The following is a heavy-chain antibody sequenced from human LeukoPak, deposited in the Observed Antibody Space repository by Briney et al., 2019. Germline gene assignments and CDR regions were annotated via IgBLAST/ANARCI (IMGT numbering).Heavy chain of an antibody. D-gene: IGHD3-10*01. CDR3: ARGIYGFSHFDY. Sequence: GGSLRLSCAASGFTFSSYGMHWVRQAPGKGLEWVAVIWYDGSNKYYADSVKGRFTISRDNSKNTLYLQMNSPRAEDTAVYYCARGIYGFSHFDYWGQGTLVTVSS. CDR2: IWYDGSNK. J-gene: IGHJ4*02. V-gene: IGHV3-33*01. CDR1: GFTFSSYG.